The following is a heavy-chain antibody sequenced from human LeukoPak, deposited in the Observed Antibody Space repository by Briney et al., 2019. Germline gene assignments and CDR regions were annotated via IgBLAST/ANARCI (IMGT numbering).Heavy chain of an antibody. CDR3: ARPHLVGATGFFDY. CDR2: IYHSGST. Sequence: SETLSLTCTVSGYSISSGYYWGWIRQPPGKGLEWIGSIYHSGSTYYNPSLKSRVTISVDTSKNQFSLKLSSVTAADTAVYYCARPHLVGATGFFDYWGQGTLVTVSS. V-gene: IGHV4-38-2*02. D-gene: IGHD1-26*01. CDR1: GYSISSGYY. J-gene: IGHJ4*02.